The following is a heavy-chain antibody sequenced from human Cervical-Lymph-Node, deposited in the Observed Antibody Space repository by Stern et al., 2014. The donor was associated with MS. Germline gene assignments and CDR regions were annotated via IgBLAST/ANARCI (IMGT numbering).Heavy chain of an antibody. CDR2: IFPVFGTP. D-gene: IGHD6-13*01. J-gene: IGHJ5*02. V-gene: IGHV1-69*01. Sequence: VHLVESGAAVTNPGSSAKVSCKASGGNFSKFPSSWACQVPRQGHAWMGGIFPVFGTPNYAQEFRGMMTITANVSTSTVYMELSSLRSDDTAVYYCALSSETSDRWYSLGYDLWGQGTLVTVSS. CDR3: ALSSETSDRWYSLGYDL. CDR1: GGNFSKFP.